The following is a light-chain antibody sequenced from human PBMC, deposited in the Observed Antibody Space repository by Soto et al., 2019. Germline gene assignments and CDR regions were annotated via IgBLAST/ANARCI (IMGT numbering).Light chain of an antibody. CDR1: SSDVGGYHY. Sequence: QSVLTQPASVSGSPGQSITISCTGSSSDVGGYHYVSWYQQHPGKAPKVMIYEVNNRPSGVSNRFSGSKSDNTASLTISGLQAEDEADYYCSSYTTRNTWVFGGGTNLTVL. CDR3: SSYTTRNTWV. J-gene: IGLJ3*02. V-gene: IGLV2-14*01. CDR2: EVN.